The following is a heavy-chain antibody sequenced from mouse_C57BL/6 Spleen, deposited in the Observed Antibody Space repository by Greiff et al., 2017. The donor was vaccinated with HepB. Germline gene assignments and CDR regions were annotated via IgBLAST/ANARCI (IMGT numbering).Heavy chain of an antibody. CDR3: ARHPNGYYDY. V-gene: IGHV5-9*01. CDR2: ISGGGGNT. CDR1: GFTFSSYT. J-gene: IGHJ2*01. Sequence: EVQGVESGGGLVKPGGSLKLSCAASGFTFSSYTMSWVRQTPEKRLEWVATISGGGGNTYYPDSVKGRFTISRDNAKNTLYLQMSSLRSEDTALYYCARHPNGYYDYWGQGTTLTVSS. D-gene: IGHD2-3*01.